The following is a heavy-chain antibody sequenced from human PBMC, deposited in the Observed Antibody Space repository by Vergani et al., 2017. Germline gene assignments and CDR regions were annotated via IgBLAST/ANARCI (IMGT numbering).Heavy chain of an antibody. CDR3: AGVEGYSSSWYGWFDP. CDR1: GGTFSSYA. Sequence: QVQLVQSGAEVKKPGSSVKVSCKASGGTFSSYAISWVRQAPGQGLEWMGGIIPIFGTANYAQKFQGRVTITADESASTAYMELSSLRSEDTAVYYCAGVEGYSSSWYGWFDPWGQGTLVTVSS. D-gene: IGHD6-13*01. J-gene: IGHJ5*02. V-gene: IGHV1-69*01. CDR2: IIPIFGTA.